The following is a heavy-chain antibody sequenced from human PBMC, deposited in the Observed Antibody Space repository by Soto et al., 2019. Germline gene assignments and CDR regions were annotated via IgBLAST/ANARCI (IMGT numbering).Heavy chain of an antibody. Sequence: SETLSLTCAVSGGPFSHGAYYWIWIRHLPGKGLEWIGYIYCRGNTEYNPSLRSRVIISIDTSKNQFSLRLNSVTAADTALYYCARSAKYYYDRSGYYPTHPFDSWGQGTLVTVSS. CDR2: IYCRGNT. V-gene: IGHV4-31*11. J-gene: IGHJ5*01. CDR1: GGPFSHGAYY. CDR3: ARSAKYYYDRSGYYPTHPFDS. D-gene: IGHD3-22*01.